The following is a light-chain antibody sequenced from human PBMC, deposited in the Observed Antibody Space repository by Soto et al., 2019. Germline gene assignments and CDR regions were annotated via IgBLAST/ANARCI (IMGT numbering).Light chain of an antibody. CDR3: QQRSVWPPVT. Sequence: EIVLTQSPATLSLSPGERATLSCRASPSVTNFLAWYQQKPGQAPRLLIYGAFNRATGSPARFSGSGSGTDYTLIISSLEPEDSAVYYCQQRSVWPPVTFGQGTRLEIK. CDR1: PSVTNF. V-gene: IGKV3-11*01. CDR2: GAF. J-gene: IGKJ5*01.